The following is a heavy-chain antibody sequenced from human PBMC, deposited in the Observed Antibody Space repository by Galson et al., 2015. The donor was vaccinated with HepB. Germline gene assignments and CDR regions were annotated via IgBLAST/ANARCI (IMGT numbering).Heavy chain of an antibody. CDR2: IKSKTDGGTT. V-gene: IGHV3-15*01. D-gene: IGHD6-19*01. CDR1: GFTFSNAW. Sequence: SLRLSCAASGFTFSNAWMSWVRQAPGKGLEWVGRIKSKTDGGTTDYAAPVKGRFTISRDDSKNTLYLQMNSLKTEDTDVYYCTTGITRGAVAGPVPVDYWGQGTLVTVSS. CDR3: TTGITRGAVAGPVPVDY. J-gene: IGHJ4*02.